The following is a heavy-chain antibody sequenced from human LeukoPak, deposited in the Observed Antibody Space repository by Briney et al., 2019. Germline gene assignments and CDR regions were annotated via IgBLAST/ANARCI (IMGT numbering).Heavy chain of an antibody. Sequence: SETLSLTCTVSGGSVSSGSYYWSWIRQPPGKGLEWIGYIYYSGSTNYNPSLKSRVTISVDTSKNQFSLKLSSVTAADTAVYYCARGSRWELPLDYWGQGTLVTVSS. CDR1: GGSVSSGSYY. V-gene: IGHV4-61*01. CDR2: IYYSGST. D-gene: IGHD1-26*01. J-gene: IGHJ4*02. CDR3: ARGSRWELPLDY.